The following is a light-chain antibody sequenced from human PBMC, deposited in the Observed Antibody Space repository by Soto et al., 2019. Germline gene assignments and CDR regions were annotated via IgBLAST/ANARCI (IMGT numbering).Light chain of an antibody. CDR3: QQRSEWPRT. Sequence: EIVLTQSPATLSLSPGERATLSCRASQSISNSLAWYQQKPGQAPRLLIYDASSRATGFPARFSGSGSGTVFTLTIGSLEPEDFAVYYCQQRSEWPRTFGQGTKVEIK. CDR1: QSISNS. CDR2: DAS. V-gene: IGKV3-11*01. J-gene: IGKJ1*01.